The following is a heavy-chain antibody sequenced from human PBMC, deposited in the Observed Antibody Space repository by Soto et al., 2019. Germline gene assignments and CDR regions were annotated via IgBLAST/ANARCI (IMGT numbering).Heavy chain of an antibody. Sequence: GGSLRLSCAASGFTFSSYAMGGVRQAPGKGLEGVSAISGSGGSTYYADSLKGRLTITRDNSKNTPYRQMNSLGAEDTAVYYCAKDGGEYSSSFDYWGQGTLVTVSS. J-gene: IGHJ4*02. CDR2: ISGSGGST. V-gene: IGHV3-23*01. CDR3: AKDGGEYSSSFDY. CDR1: GFTFSSYA. D-gene: IGHD6-6*01.